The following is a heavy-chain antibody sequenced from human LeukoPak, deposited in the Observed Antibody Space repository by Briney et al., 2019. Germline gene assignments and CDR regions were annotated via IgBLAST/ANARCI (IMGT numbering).Heavy chain of an antibody. Sequence: SETLSLTCTVSGGSISSYYWSWIRQPPGKGLEWVGYIYYSGSTNYNPSLKSRVTISVDTSKNQFSLKLSSVTAADTAVYYCARTIWFGELSYYYYYMDVWGKGTTVTVSS. CDR3: ARTIWFGELSYYYYYMDV. V-gene: IGHV4-59*01. J-gene: IGHJ6*03. CDR2: IYYSGST. CDR1: GGSISSYY. D-gene: IGHD3-10*01.